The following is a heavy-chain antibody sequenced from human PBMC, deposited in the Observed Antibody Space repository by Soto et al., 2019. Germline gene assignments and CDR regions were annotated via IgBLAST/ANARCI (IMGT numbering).Heavy chain of an antibody. V-gene: IGHV1-3*01. J-gene: IGHJ4*02. Sequence: GASVKVSCKASGYTFTSYAMHWVRQAPGQRLEWMGWINAGNGNTKYTQKFQGRVTITRDTSASTAYMELSSLRSEDTAVYYCARDTAVAGLVQSDYWGQGTLVTVSS. D-gene: IGHD6-19*01. CDR2: INAGNGNT. CDR3: ARDTAVAGLVQSDY. CDR1: GYTFTSYA.